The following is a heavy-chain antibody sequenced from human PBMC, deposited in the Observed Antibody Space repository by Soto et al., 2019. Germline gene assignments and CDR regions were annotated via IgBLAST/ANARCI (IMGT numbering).Heavy chain of an antibody. CDR1: GSTFSDYW. Sequence: EVQLVESGGGLVQPGESLRLSCAASGSTFSDYWMTWVCQAPGKGREWVANIKQDETKKSYLDTVRCRFTISRDNARTSLYLQMDSLRAEHSILYHCTSDVSPGTSLYSLDAFEMWGLGKMVTVSS. J-gene: IGHJ3*02. CDR2: IKQDETKK. D-gene: IGHD2-15*01. CDR3: TSDVSPGTSLYSLDAFEM. V-gene: IGHV3-7*04.